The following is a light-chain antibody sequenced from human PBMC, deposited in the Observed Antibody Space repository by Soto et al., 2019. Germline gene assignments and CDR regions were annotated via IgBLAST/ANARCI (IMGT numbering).Light chain of an antibody. CDR2: CAS. V-gene: IGKV3-15*01. CDR1: QSINTN. J-gene: IGKJ4*01. CDR3: QQYNNWPLRS. Sequence: EIQLTQSPCTLSVFPGERATLSCSASQSINTNLDWYQQKPGQAPRLLLSCASTRSPSIPARFIGSGSGSEVTPTIAGLQSADLGVYYCQQYNNWPLRSFGGGTKVDIK.